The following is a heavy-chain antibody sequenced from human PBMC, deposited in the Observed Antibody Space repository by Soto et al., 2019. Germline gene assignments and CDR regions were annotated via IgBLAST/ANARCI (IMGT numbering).Heavy chain of an antibody. CDR1: GFTFSGHA. D-gene: IGHD6-19*01. CDR2: IWYDGSNK. CDR3: ARDGQSLAPYALDV. V-gene: IGHV3-33*01. Sequence: QVQVVASGGGVIQPGRSLRLSCTASGFTFSGHAMHCVRQPPGKGLEWVAQIWYDGSNKYYADSVKGRFTISRDNSKNTLYVQMDSLRVEDTAVYYCARDGQSLAPYALDVWGQGTSVTVSS. J-gene: IGHJ6*02.